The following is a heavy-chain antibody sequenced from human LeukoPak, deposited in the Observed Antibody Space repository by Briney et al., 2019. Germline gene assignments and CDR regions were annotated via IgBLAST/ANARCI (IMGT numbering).Heavy chain of an antibody. V-gene: IGHV4-39*01. CDR1: DASISSSYFH. J-gene: IGHJ4*02. Sequence: PSETLSLTCTVSDASISSSYFHWSWIRQPPGKGLEWIGNVFHSGSTHYSPSLKSRVTISVDTSRKQFSLRLSAATAADTAVYYCARQRGGSWVNDYWGQGTLVTVSS. CDR2: VFHSGST. CDR3: ARQRGGSWVNDY. D-gene: IGHD1-26*01.